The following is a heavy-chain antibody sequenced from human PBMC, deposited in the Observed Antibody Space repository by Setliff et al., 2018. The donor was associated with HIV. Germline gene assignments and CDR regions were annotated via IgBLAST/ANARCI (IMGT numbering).Heavy chain of an antibody. Sequence: SETLSLTCTVSGDSITGRWLSWIRQPPGKGLEWTGNIYHNGFANYNPSLKSRLTISADTSKNQFSLNLSSVAAAETAVYYCARVGYHGSGRYSFDYWGQGTLVTVSS. V-gene: IGHV4-4*09. J-gene: IGHJ4*02. CDR2: IYHNGFA. CDR3: ARVGYHGSGRYSFDY. CDR1: GDSITGRW. D-gene: IGHD3-10*01.